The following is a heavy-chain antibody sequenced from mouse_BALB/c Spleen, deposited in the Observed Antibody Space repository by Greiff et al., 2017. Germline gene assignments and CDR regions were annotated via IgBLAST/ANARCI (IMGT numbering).Heavy chain of an antibody. CDR2: IYPGDGDT. CDR1: GYTFTSYW. CDR3: ARGDGSLFDY. D-gene: IGHD1-1*01. Sequence: VKLVESGAELARPGASVKLSCKASGYTFTSYWMQWVKQRPGQGLEWIGAIYPGDGDTRYTQKFKGKATLTADKSSSTAYMQLSSLASEDSAVYYCARGDGSLFDYWGQGTTLTVSS. V-gene: IGHV1-87*01. J-gene: IGHJ2*01.